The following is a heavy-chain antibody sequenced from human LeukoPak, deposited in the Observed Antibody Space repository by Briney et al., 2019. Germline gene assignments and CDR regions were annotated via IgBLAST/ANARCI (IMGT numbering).Heavy chain of an antibody. CDR3: ARSREGDFDY. Sequence: GGSLRLSCAASGFTFSSYSMNWVRQAPGKGLGWVSSISSSSSYIYYADSVKGRFTISRDNAKNSLYLQMNSLRAEDTAVYYCARSREGDFDYWGQGTLVTVSS. J-gene: IGHJ4*02. V-gene: IGHV3-21*01. CDR1: GFTFSSYS. D-gene: IGHD1-26*01. CDR2: ISSSSSYI.